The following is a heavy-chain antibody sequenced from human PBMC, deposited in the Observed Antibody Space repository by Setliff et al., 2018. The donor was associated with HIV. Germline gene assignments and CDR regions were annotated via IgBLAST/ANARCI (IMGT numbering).Heavy chain of an antibody. CDR3: AKDRTVVVITIFDY. CDR1: GFTFSSNW. CDR2: ISGSGGST. D-gene: IGHD3-22*01. Sequence: PGGSLRLSCAASGFTFSSNWMHWVRQVPGKGLVWVSAISGSGGSTYYADSVKGRFTISRDNSKNTLYLQMNSLRAEDTAVYYCAKDRTVVVITIFDYWGQGTLVTVSS. V-gene: IGHV3-23*01. J-gene: IGHJ4*02.